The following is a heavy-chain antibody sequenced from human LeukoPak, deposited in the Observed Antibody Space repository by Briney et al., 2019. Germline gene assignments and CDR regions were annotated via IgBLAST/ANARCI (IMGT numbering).Heavy chain of an antibody. CDR3: AKGNNGDPYYFDY. CDR1: GGTFSSYA. D-gene: IGHD4-17*01. CDR2: IIPILGIA. J-gene: IGHJ4*02. V-gene: IGHV1-69*04. Sequence: ASVKVSCKASGGTFSSYAISWVRQAPGQGLEWMGRIIPILGIANYAQKFQGRVTITADKSTSTAYMELSSLRSEDTAVYYCAKGNNGDPYYFDYWGQGTLVTVSS.